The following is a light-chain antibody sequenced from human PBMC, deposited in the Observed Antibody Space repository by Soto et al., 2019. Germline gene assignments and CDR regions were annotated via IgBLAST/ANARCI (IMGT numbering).Light chain of an antibody. CDR1: SSNIGAGYD. J-gene: IGLJ2*01. CDR2: GNT. V-gene: IGLV1-40*01. Sequence: QSVLTQPPSLSGAPGQRVTISSTGSSSNIGAGYDVHWYQQLPGRAPKLLIYGNTNRPSGVPDRFSGSKSGTSASLPITGLQAEDEADYYCLSFDSSLSVVFGGGTKLTVL. CDR3: LSFDSSLSVV.